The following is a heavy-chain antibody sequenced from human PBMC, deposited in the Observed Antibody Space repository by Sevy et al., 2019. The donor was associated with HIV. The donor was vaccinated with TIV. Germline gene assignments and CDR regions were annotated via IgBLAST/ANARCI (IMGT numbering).Heavy chain of an antibody. Sequence: SETLSLTCTVSGGSISSSSYYWGWIRQPPGKGLEWIGSIYYSGSTYYNPSLKSRVTISVDTSKNQFSLKLSSVTAADTAVYYCARIVPAAIHNYYCYYMDVWGKGTTVTVSS. V-gene: IGHV4-39*01. CDR1: GGSISSSSYY. D-gene: IGHD2-2*01. J-gene: IGHJ6*03. CDR2: IYYSGST. CDR3: ARIVPAAIHNYYCYYMDV.